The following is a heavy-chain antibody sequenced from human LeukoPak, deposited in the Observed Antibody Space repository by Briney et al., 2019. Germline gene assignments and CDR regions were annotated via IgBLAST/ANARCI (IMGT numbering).Heavy chain of an antibody. CDR3: VKGMSPGGNSEYGLDI. CDR2: LSWNSGSI. V-gene: IGHV3-9*03. Sequence: GGSLRLSRAASGFTFHDYAMHWVRQAPGKGLEWVSGLSWNSGSIGYADSVKGRFTISRDNAKNALFLQMNSLRAEDMALYYCVKGMSPGGNSEYGLDIWGQGTMVSASS. CDR1: GFTFHDYA. D-gene: IGHD4-23*01. J-gene: IGHJ3*02.